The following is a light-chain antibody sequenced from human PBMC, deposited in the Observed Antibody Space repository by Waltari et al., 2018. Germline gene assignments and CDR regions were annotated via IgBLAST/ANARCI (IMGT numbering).Light chain of an antibody. CDR2: GAS. CDR1: ARISPY. V-gene: IGKV1-39*01. CDR3: QQAYGTPPWT. Sequence: DIRMTQSPPSLSASVGDRVTITCRASARISPYLNWYQQKPGKAPKVLIYGASTLESWVPSRFSGSGSGTDFTLTISSLQSEDFATYYCQQAYGTPPWTFGQGTQVE. J-gene: IGKJ1*01.